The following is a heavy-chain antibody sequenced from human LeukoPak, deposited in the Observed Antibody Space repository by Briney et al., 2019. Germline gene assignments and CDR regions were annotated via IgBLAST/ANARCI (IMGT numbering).Heavy chain of an antibody. Sequence: ASVRVSCKTSGYIFTNYGVSWVRQAPGQGLEWMGWINVYNGHTIYAQEFQGRVTLTTDTSTSTAHMDLRSLRSDDTAVYYCVRDSDHAPDYWGRGTLVTVSS. CDR1: GYIFTNYG. CDR3: VRDSDHAPDY. V-gene: IGHV1-18*01. J-gene: IGHJ4*02. D-gene: IGHD3-10*01. CDR2: INVYNGHT.